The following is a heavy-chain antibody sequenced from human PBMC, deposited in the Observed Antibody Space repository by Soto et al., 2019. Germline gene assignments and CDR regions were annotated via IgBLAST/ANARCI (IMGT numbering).Heavy chain of an antibody. CDR1: GYSFTSYW. CDR3: ARTTYYDFWSGYNQYGMDV. CDR2: IYPGDSDT. Sequence: GESLKISCKGSGYSFTSYWIGWVRQMPGKGLEWMGIIYPGDSDTRYSPSFQGQVTISADKSISTAYLQWSSLKASDTAMYYCARTTYYDFWSGYNQYGMDVWGQGTTVTVSS. J-gene: IGHJ6*02. V-gene: IGHV5-51*01. D-gene: IGHD3-3*01.